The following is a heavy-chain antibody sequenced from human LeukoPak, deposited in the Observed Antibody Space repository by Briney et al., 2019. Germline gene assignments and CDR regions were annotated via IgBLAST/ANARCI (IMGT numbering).Heavy chain of an antibody. CDR2: IIPIFGTA. D-gene: IGHD3-10*01. J-gene: IGHJ6*03. CDR1: GGTFSSYA. CDR3: ARDRGLLWFGDPSRIFYYYMDV. V-gene: IGHV1-69*05. Sequence: SVKVSCKASGGTFSSYAISWVRQAPGQGLEWMGGIIPIFGTANYAQKFQGRVTITTDESTSTVYMELSSLRSEDTAVYYCARDRGLLWFGDPSRIFYYYMDVWGKGTTVTVSS.